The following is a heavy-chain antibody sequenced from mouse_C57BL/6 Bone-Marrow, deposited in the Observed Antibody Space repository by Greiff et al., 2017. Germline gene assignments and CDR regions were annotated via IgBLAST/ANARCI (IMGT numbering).Heavy chain of an antibody. J-gene: IGHJ2*01. CDR2: IYPGSGST. CDR1: GYTFTSYW. D-gene: IGHD2-5*01. V-gene: IGHV1-55*01. Sequence: LQQPGAELVKPGASVKMSCKASGYTFTSYWITWVKQRPGQGLEWIGDIYPGSGSTNYNEKFKSKATLTVDTSSSTAYMQLSSLTSEDSAVYYCARKTIVTTRYYFDYWGQGTTRTVSS. CDR3: ARKTIVTTRYYFDY.